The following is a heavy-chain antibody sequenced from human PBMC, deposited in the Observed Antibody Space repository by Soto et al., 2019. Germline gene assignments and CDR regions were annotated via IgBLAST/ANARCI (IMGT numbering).Heavy chain of an antibody. Sequence: ASVKVSCKASGYTFTSYGICWVRQAPGQGLEWMGWISAYNGNTNYAQKLQGRVTMTTDTSTSTAYMELRSLRSDDTAVYYCARDKIGLTLYGTLWGQGTLVNVPS. D-gene: IGHD2-8*01. CDR3: ARDKIGLTLYGTL. CDR2: ISAYNGNT. J-gene: IGHJ4*02. V-gene: IGHV1-18*01. CDR1: GYTFTSYG.